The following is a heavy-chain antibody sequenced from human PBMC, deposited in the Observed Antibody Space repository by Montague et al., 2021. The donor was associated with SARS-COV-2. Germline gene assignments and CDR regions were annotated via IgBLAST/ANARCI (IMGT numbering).Heavy chain of an antibody. J-gene: IGHJ5*02. Sequence: SETLSLTCTVSGGSLSSYYWIWIRQPPGKGLEWIGYIYYTGSTNYNPSLKSRVTISVDTSKNQFSLKLSSVTAADTAVYYCARGVASSEGNWFDPWGQGTLVTVSS. V-gene: IGHV4-59*01. CDR3: ARGVASSEGNWFDP. D-gene: IGHD6-13*01. CDR2: IYYTGST. CDR1: GGSLSSYY.